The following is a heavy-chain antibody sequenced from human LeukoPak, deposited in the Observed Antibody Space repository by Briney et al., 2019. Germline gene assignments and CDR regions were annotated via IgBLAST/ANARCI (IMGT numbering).Heavy chain of an antibody. J-gene: IGHJ4*02. CDR2: IIPIFGTA. V-gene: IGHV1-69*05. Sequence: ASVKVSCKASGGTFSSYAISWVRQAPGQGLEWMGGIIPIFGTANYAQKFQGRVMITTDESTSTAYMELSSLRSEDTAVYYCASCRLQEYSSSRCFDYWGQGTLVTVSS. D-gene: IGHD6-6*01. CDR3: ASCRLQEYSSSRCFDY. CDR1: GGTFSSYA.